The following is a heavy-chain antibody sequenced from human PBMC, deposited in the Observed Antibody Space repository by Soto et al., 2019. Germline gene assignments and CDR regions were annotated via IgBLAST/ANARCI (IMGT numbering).Heavy chain of an antibody. D-gene: IGHD3-16*01. CDR2: IYYSGTT. CDR1: GDSVSNDNYY. CDR3: ARSQRGRTAFTFDY. Sequence: SETLSLTCAVSGDSVSNDNYYWSWIRQPPGKGLQWIGYIYYSGTTNYNSYLKSRLSLSVDMSKNQFSLKLASVTAADTAVYFCARSQRGRTAFTFDYWGQGALVTVSS. J-gene: IGHJ4*02. V-gene: IGHV4-61*01.